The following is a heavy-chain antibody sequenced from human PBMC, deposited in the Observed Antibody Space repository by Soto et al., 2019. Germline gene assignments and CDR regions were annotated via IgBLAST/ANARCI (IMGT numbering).Heavy chain of an antibody. D-gene: IGHD3-10*01. Sequence: SETLSLTGTVSGGSISSYYWSWIRQPPGKGLEWIGYIYYSGSTNYNPSLKSRVTISVDTSKNQFSLKLSSVTAADTAVYYCARDTGRGKALYYYGSGSLPPRWFDTWGQGTLVTVSS. V-gene: IGHV4-59*01. J-gene: IGHJ5*02. CDR1: GGSISSYY. CDR3: ARDTGRGKALYYYGSGSLPPRWFDT. CDR2: IYYSGST.